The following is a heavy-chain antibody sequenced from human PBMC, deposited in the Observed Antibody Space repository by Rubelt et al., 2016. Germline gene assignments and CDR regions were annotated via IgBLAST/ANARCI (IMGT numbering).Heavy chain of an antibody. V-gene: IGHV1-18*01. J-gene: IGHJ4*02. CDR2: ISAYNGNT. D-gene: IGHD6-6*01. CDR3: ARVGALAARKIYYFDY. CDR1: GYTFTSYG. Sequence: QVQLVQSGAEVKKPGASVKVSCKASGYTFTSYGISWVRQAPGQGLEWMGWISAYNGNTNYAQKLQGRVTMTTDTSTSTAYTELRSRRSDDTAVYYCARVGALAARKIYYFDYWGQGTLVTVSS.